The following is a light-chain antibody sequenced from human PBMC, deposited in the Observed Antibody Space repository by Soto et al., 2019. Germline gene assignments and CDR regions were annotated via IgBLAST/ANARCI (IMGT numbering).Light chain of an antibody. CDR3: QQSYITPYT. CDR2: AAS. CDR1: QSISVH. J-gene: IGKJ2*01. Sequence: DIQMTQSPSSLSASVGDTVTITCRASQSISVHLNWYQQKGGKVPKLLIYAASNLYSGVPSRFSGSGSETDFALTISSLQPEEFATYCCQQSYITPYTVGQGTRLEIK. V-gene: IGKV1-39*01.